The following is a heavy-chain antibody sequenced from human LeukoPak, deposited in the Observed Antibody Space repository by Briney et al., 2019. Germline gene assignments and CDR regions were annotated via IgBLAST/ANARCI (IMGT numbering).Heavy chain of an antibody. Sequence: SGGSLRLSCAASGFTFSSNGMSWVRQAPGKGLEWVSAISASGGSTFYADSVKGRFTISRDNSKNTLYLQMSSLRADDTAVYYCAKDRGTVTTTVYWGQGTLVTVSS. V-gene: IGHV3-23*01. J-gene: IGHJ4*02. CDR2: ISASGGST. CDR1: GFTFSSNG. D-gene: IGHD4-17*01. CDR3: AKDRGTVTTTVY.